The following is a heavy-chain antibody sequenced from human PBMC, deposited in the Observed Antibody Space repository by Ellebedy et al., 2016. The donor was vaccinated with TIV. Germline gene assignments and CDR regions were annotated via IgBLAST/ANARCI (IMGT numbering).Heavy chain of an antibody. J-gene: IGHJ4*02. CDR2: ISSDGSNK. V-gene: IGHV3-30*03. CDR1: GFTFRSHG. CDR3: ARGGSSGSSDY. D-gene: IGHD3-10*01. Sequence: GGSLRLXXVAPGFTFRSHGIYWVRQAPGKGLEWVAVISSDGSNKYYADSVKGRFTISRDNSKNTLYLQMNSLRTDDMAVYYCARGGSSGSSDYWGQGTLVTVSS.